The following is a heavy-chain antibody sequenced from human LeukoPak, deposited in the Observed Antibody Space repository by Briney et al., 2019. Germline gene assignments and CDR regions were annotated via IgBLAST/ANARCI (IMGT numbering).Heavy chain of an antibody. V-gene: IGHV3-11*06. Sequence: GGSLRLSCAASGFTFSDYYMSWIRLAPGKGLEWVSYISSSSSYTNYADSVKGRFTISRDNAKNSLYLQMNSLRAEDTAVYYCARGGSSGCDYWGQGTLVTVSS. D-gene: IGHD6-19*01. CDR2: ISSSSSYT. CDR1: GFTFSDYY. J-gene: IGHJ4*02. CDR3: ARGGSSGCDY.